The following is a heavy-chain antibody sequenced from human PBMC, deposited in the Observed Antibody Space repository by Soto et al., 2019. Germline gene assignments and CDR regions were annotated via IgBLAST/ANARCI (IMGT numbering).Heavy chain of an antibody. CDR1: GGTFSTYA. Sequence: QVQLVQSGAEVKKPESSVKVSCKAPGGTFSTYAISWVRQAPGQGLEWMGGIIPMFGTANYAQRFQDRVTTTADESTNTVYMELSSLRSEDTAVYFCASGIQVWLRRINNGYSGWGQGTLVTVSS. V-gene: IGHV1-69*12. CDR3: ASGIQVWLRRINNGYSG. D-gene: IGHD5-12*01. J-gene: IGHJ4*02. CDR2: IIPMFGTA.